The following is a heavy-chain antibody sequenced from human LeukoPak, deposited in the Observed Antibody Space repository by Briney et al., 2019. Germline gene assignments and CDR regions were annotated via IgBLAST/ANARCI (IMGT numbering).Heavy chain of an antibody. V-gene: IGHV7-4-1*02. D-gene: IGHD6-19*01. CDR1: GYTFTSYA. J-gene: IGHJ5*02. CDR2: INTNTGNP. CDR3: ARDRGSSGWDNWNWFDP. Sequence: ASVKVSCKASGYTFTSYAMNWVRQAPGQGLEWRGWINTNTGNPTYAQGFTGRFVFSLDTSVSTAYLQISSLKAEDTAVYYCARDRGSSGWDNWNWFDPWGQGTLVTVSS.